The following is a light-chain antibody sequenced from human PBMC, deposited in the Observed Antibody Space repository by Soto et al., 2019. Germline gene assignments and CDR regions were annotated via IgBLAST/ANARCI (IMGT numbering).Light chain of an antibody. V-gene: IGLV2-8*01. CDR1: SSDVGGYNY. J-gene: IGLJ1*01. CDR3: SSFAGSNTPYV. CDR2: EVT. Sequence: QSALTQPPSASGSPGQSVTISCTGTSSDVGGYNYVSWYQQHPGKAPKVMIYEVTKRPSGVPDRFSGSKSGNTASLTVSGLQAEDEADYYCSSFAGSNTPYVFGTGTKCTVL.